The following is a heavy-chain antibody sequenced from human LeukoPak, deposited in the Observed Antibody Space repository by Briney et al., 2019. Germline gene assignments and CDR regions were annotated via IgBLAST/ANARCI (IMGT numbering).Heavy chain of an antibody. D-gene: IGHD4-17*01. CDR1: GGSISSYY. J-gene: IGHJ4*02. CDR3: ARDRGSMGYGDYYFDY. CDR2: IYYSGST. Sequence: SETLSLTCTVSGGSISSYYWSWIRQPPGKGLEWIGYIYYSGSTNYNPSLKSRVTISVDTSKNQFSLKLSSVTAADTAVYYCARDRGSMGYGDYYFDYWGQGTLVTVSS. V-gene: IGHV4-59*01.